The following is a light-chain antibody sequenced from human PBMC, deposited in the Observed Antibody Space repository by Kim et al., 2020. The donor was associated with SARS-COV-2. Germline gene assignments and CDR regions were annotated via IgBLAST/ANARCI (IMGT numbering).Light chain of an antibody. CDR1: QGISNY. CDR2: AAS. V-gene: IGKV1-17*03. CDR3: LQHNSYPLT. Sequence: ASVGDRVTITCLASQGISNYLAWFQQKPGKVPKRLIYAASSLESGSPSRFSGSGSWTEITLTISSLQPEDFATYYCLQHNSYPLTFGGGAKVHIK. J-gene: IGKJ4*01.